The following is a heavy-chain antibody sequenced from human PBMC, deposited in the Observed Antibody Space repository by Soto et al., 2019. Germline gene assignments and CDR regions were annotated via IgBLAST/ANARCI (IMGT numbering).Heavy chain of an antibody. CDR1: GYTFTDYY. CDR2: INPSSGGT. CDR3: ARKLELRGSYYYYYDMDV. D-gene: IGHD1-7*01. V-gene: IGHV1-2*02. Sequence: ASVKVSCKASGYTFTDYYMHWVRQAPGQGLEWMGWINPSSGGTNYAQKFQGRVTMTRDTSISTAYMELSRLRSDDTAVYYCARKLELRGSYYYYYDMDVWGQGTTVTVSS. J-gene: IGHJ6*02.